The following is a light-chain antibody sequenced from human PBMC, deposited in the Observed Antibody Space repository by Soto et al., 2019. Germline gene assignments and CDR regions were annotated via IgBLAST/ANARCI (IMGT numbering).Light chain of an antibody. CDR1: QSVGSY. Sequence: EIVLTQSPATLSLSPGERATLSCRASQSVGSYLAWYQQKPGQAPRLLIYDASNRATGIPARFSGSGSGTDITLTISSLEPEDFAVYYCQWRGKWPLSFGGGTKVEIK. CDR3: QWRGKWPLS. CDR2: DAS. V-gene: IGKV3-11*01. J-gene: IGKJ4*01.